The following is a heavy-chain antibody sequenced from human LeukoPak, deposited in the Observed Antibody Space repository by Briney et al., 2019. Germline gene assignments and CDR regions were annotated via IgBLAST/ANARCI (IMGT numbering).Heavy chain of an antibody. Sequence: ASVKVSCKASGYTFTGYYMHWVRQAPGQGLEWMGWINPNSGGTNYAQKFQGRVTMTRDTSISTAYMELSSLRSEDTAVYYCASSLVGLYYFDYWGQGTLVTVSS. CDR2: INPNSGGT. J-gene: IGHJ4*02. V-gene: IGHV1-2*02. CDR3: ASSLVGLYYFDY. CDR1: GYTFTGYY. D-gene: IGHD2-15*01.